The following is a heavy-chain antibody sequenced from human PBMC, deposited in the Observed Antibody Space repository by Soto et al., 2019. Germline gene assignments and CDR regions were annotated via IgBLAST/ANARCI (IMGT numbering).Heavy chain of an antibody. CDR3: ARCRDGYLGTYYYGMDV. Sequence: ASVKVSCKASGYTFTSYGISWVRQAPGQGLEWMGWISAYNGNTNYAQKLQGRVTMTTDTSTSTAYLQWSSLKASDTAMYYCARCRDGYLGTYYYGMDVWGQGTTVTVSS. J-gene: IGHJ6*02. CDR1: GYTFTSYG. D-gene: IGHD5-12*01. V-gene: IGHV1-18*01. CDR2: ISAYNGNT.